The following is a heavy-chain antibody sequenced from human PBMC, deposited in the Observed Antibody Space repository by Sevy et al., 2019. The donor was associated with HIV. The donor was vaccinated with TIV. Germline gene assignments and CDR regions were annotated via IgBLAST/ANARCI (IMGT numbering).Heavy chain of an antibody. CDR3: ARERKMYDSSGYYFHFDY. D-gene: IGHD3-22*01. CDR2: ISRSSSTI. V-gene: IGHV3-48*02. Sequence: GGSLRLSCAASGFTFSSYSMNWVRQAPGKGLEWVSYISRSSSTIYYADSVNGPFTISRDNAKNSLYLQMNSLRDEDTAVYYCARERKMYDSSGYYFHFDYWGQGTLVTVSS. CDR1: GFTFSSYS. J-gene: IGHJ4*02.